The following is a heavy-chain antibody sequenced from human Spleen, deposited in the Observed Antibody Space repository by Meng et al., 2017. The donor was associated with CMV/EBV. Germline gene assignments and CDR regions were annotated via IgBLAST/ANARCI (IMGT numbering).Heavy chain of an antibody. CDR1: GYTCTGYY. CDR3: AKGEYSSSSLGYYYGMDV. D-gene: IGHD6-6*01. V-gene: IGHV1-2*02. CDR2: INPNSGGT. J-gene: IGHJ6*02. Sequence: ASVQVFCKAAGYTCTGYYMHWVRQAPGQGLEWLGWINPNSGGTNYAQKFQGRVTMTRDTCISTAYMELSRRRSDDTAVYYCAKGEYSSSSLGYYYGMDVWGQGTTVTVSS.